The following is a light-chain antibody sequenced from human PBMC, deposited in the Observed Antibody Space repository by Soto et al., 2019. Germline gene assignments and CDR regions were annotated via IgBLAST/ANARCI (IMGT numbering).Light chain of an antibody. Sequence: ELVMKQSPAPLSESPGDTAPPSCRASQSVDNDLAWYQQKPGQPPRLLIYDASTRATGTPARFSGSGSGTEFTLTITSLQSEDFALYYCQQYHNLWTFGQGTKVDIK. J-gene: IGKJ1*01. V-gene: IGKV3-15*01. CDR1: QSVDND. CDR3: QQYHNLWT. CDR2: DAS.